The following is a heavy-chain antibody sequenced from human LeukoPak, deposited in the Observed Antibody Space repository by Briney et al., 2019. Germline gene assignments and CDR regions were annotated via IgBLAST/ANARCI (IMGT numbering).Heavy chain of an antibody. J-gene: IGHJ4*02. CDR2: IKQDGSEK. V-gene: IGHV3-7*01. CDR1: EFTFSSYW. Sequence: GGSLRLSCAASEFTFSSYWMSWVRQAPGKGLEWVANIKQDGSEKYYVDSVKGRFTISRDNAKNSLYLQMNSLRAEDTAVYYCARDSGYYGLFDYWGQGTLVTVSS. D-gene: IGHD3-22*01. CDR3: ARDSGYYGLFDY.